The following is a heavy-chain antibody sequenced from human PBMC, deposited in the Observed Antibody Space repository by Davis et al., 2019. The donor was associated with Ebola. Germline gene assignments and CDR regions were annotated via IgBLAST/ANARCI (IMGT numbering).Heavy chain of an antibody. CDR1: GGSFSGYY. CDR2: INHSGST. CDR3: ARGMVSLAARWFDP. J-gene: IGHJ5*02. V-gene: IGHV4-34*01. Sequence: MPSETLSLTCAVYGGSFSGYYWSWIRQPPGKGLEWIGEINHSGSTYYNPSLKSRVTISVDRSKNQFSLKLSSVTAADTAVYYCARGMVSLAARWFDPWGQGTLVTVSS. D-gene: IGHD2-8*01.